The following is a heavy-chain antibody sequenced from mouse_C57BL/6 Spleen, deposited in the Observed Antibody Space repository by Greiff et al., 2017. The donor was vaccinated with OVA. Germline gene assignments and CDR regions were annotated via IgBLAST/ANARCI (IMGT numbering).Heavy chain of an antibody. CDR1: GYSFTGYY. Sequence: EVQLQQSGPELVKPGASVKISCKASGYSFTGYYMNWVKQSPEKSLEWIGEINPSTGGTTYNQKFKAKATLTVDKSSSTAYMQLKSLTSEDSAVYNCARSFIYYSYADYWGEGTTLTVSS. CDR3: ARSFIYYSYADY. D-gene: IGHD2-12*01. J-gene: IGHJ2*01. CDR2: INPSTGGT. V-gene: IGHV1-42*01.